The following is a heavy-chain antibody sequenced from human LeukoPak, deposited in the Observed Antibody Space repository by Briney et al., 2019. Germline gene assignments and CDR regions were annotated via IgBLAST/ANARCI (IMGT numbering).Heavy chain of an antibody. V-gene: IGHV3-30*02. J-gene: IGHJ3*02. D-gene: IGHD3-10*01. CDR1: GFTSSSYG. CDR2: IRYDGSNK. Sequence: GRSLRLSCAASGFTSSSYGMHWVRQAPGKGLEWVAFIRYDGSNKYYADSVKGRFTISRDNSKNTLYLQMNSLRAEDTAVYYCVLGRRDAFDIWGQGTMVTVSS. CDR3: VLGRRDAFDI.